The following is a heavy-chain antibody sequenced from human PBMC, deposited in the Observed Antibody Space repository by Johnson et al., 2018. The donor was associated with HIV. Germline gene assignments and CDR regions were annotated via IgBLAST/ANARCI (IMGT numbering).Heavy chain of an antibody. V-gene: IGHV3-30*04. D-gene: IGHD2-21*01. CDR2: ISYDGSNK. CDR3: ARGVGCGGECYAGYDAFDI. J-gene: IGHJ3*02. Sequence: VQVVESGGGVVQPGRSLRLSCAASGFTFSSYAMHWVRQAPGKGLEWVAVISYDGSNKYYADSVKGRFTISRDNSKNPLYLEMNSLRAEDTAVYYCARGVGCGGECYAGYDAFDIWGQGTMVTVSS. CDR1: GFTFSSYA.